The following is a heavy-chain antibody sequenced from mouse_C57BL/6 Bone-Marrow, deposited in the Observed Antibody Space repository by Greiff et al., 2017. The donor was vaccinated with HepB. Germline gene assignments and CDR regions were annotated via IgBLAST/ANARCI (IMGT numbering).Heavy chain of an antibody. CDR3: ARHYYGSSYPY. J-gene: IGHJ3*01. CDR2: ISDGGSYT. V-gene: IGHV5-4*03. D-gene: IGHD1-1*01. CDR1: GFTFSSYA. Sequence: DVMLVESGGGLVKPGGSLKLSCAASGFTFSSYAMSWVRQTPEKRLEWVATISDGGSYTYYPDNVKGRFTISRDNAKNNLYLLMSHLKSEDTAMYYCARHYYGSSYPYWGQGTLVTVSA.